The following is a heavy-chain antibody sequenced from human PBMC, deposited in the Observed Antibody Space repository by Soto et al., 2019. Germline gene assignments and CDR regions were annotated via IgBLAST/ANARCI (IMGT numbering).Heavy chain of an antibody. CDR3: ARRSNYYYYGMDV. Sequence: PGESLKISCKGSGYSFTSYLIGWVRQMPGKGLEWMGIIYPGDSDTRYSPSFQGQVTISADKSISTAYLQWSSLKASDTAMYYCARRSNYYYYGMDVWGQGTTVTVSS. V-gene: IGHV5-51*01. CDR1: GYSFTSYL. J-gene: IGHJ6*02. D-gene: IGHD3-10*01. CDR2: IYPGDSDT.